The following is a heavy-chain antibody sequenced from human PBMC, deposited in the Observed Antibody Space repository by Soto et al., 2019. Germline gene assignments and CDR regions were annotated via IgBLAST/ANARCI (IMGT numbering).Heavy chain of an antibody. CDR1: GFTFSXYG. J-gene: IGHJ1*01. CDR2: ISYDGSTK. Sequence: QVQLVESGGGVVQPGRSLRLSCAASGFTFSXYGMHWVRQAPGKGLEWVAVISYDGSTKDYADSVKGRFTISRDNSKNTLYLQMNSLRAEDTAVYYCXXXXXXXXXXXGYFQHWGQGTLVTVSS. V-gene: IGHV3-30*03. CDR3: XXXXXXXXXXXGYFQH.